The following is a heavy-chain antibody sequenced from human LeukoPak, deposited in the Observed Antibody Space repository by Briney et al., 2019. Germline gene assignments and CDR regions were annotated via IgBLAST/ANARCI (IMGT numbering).Heavy chain of an antibody. CDR1: GYSISSGYY. D-gene: IGHD3-3*01. CDR3: ARGGDDFWSGYPWGYFDY. J-gene: IGHJ4*02. Sequence: PSETLSLTCTVSGYSISSGYYWCLIRQPPGKGQEWIGSIYHSGSTYYNPSLKSRVTISVDTSKNQFSLKLSSVTAADTAVYYCARGGDDFWSGYPWGYFDYWGQGTLVTVSS. CDR2: IYHSGST. V-gene: IGHV4-38-2*02.